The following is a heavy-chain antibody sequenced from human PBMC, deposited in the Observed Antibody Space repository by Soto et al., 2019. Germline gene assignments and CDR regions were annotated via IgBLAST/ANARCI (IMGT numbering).Heavy chain of an antibody. CDR1: GFTFSSYW. CDR3: ARDSSNYDFWSGYYYYYGMDV. J-gene: IGHJ6*02. CDR2: INSDGSST. V-gene: IGHV3-74*01. Sequence: PGGSLRLSCAASGFTFSSYWMHWVRQAPGKGLVWVSRINSDGSSTSYADSVKGRFTISRDNAKNTLYLQMNSLRAEDTAVYYCARDSSNYDFWSGYYYYYGMDVWGQGTTVTVSS. D-gene: IGHD3-3*01.